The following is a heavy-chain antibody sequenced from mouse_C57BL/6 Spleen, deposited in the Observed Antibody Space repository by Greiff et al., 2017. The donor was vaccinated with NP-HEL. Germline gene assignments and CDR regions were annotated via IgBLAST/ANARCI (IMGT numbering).Heavy chain of an antibody. Sequence: QVQLKQPGAELVKPGASVKLSCKASGYTFTSYWMHWVKQRPGQGLEWIGMIHPNSGSTNYNEKFKSKATLTVDKSSSTAYMQLSSLTSEDSAVYYCAREDGNYGYYAMDYWGQGTSVTVSS. V-gene: IGHV1-64*01. CDR3: AREDGNYGYYAMDY. CDR1: GYTFTSYW. D-gene: IGHD2-1*01. J-gene: IGHJ4*01. CDR2: IHPNSGST.